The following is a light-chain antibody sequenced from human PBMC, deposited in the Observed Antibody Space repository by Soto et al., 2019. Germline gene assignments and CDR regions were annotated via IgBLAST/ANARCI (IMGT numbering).Light chain of an antibody. CDR2: SVS. Sequence: QSALTQPASVSGSPGQSITISCSGTSSDIGAYDHVAWYQQLTGKSPQLMIYSVSNRPAGVSNRFSGSTSGTTASLTISGLHDEDAADYYGISYTGIRSSVFGSGTKLTVL. CDR3: ISYTGIRSSV. V-gene: IGLV2-14*01. CDR1: SSDIGAYDH. J-gene: IGLJ1*01.